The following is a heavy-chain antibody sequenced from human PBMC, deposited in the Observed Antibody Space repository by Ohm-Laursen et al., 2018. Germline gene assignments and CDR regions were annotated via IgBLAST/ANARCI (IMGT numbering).Heavy chain of an antibody. J-gene: IGHJ4*02. CDR3: AVSKVRYSFTYLADF. D-gene: IGHD3-9*01. CDR2: MYATGSS. V-gene: IGHV4-4*07. Sequence: SDTLSLTCTVSGDSINNYYWSWIRQPAGKGLEWIGRMYATGSSNYNPSLNSRVTMSVDTSRNQFSLKLTSVTAADTAVYYCAVSKVRYSFTYLADFWGQGTLVTVPS. CDR1: GDSINNYY.